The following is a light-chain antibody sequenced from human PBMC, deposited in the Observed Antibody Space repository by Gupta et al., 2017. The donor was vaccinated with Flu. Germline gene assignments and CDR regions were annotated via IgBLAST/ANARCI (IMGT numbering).Light chain of an antibody. V-gene: IGKV3-11*01. CDR2: DAS. Sequence: EIVLTQSPATLPLSPGERATLSCRASQSVSNYLAWYQQKPGQPPRLLIYDASSRATGIPARFSGSGSGTDFTLTISSLEPEDFAVYYCEQSSNWPPLTFGGGTKVEIK. CDR3: EQSSNWPPLT. CDR1: QSVSNY. J-gene: IGKJ4*01.